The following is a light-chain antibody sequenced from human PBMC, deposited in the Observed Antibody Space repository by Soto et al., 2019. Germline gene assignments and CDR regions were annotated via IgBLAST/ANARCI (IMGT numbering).Light chain of an antibody. Sequence: EIVLTQSPATLSLSPGERATLSCRASQSVSSYLAWYQQKPGQAPRLLIYDASNRATGIPARFSGSGSGTALTLTISSLEPEDFAVYYSQQRINWPPERTFGGGTKVEIK. CDR3: QQRINWPPERT. CDR1: QSVSSY. J-gene: IGKJ4*01. CDR2: DAS. V-gene: IGKV3-11*01.